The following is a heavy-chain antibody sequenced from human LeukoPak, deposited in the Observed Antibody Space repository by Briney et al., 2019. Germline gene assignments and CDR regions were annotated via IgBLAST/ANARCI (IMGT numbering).Heavy chain of an antibody. CDR1: GFTFSSYA. D-gene: IGHD3-22*01. CDR3: AKPRLLPYYYDSSGYYYMPNFDY. CDR2: ISGSGGST. Sequence: GGSLRLSCAASGFTFSSYAMSWVRQAPGKGLEWVSAISGSGGSTYYADSVKGRFTISRDNSKNTLYLQMNSLRAEDTAVYYCAKPRLLPYYYDSSGYYYMPNFDYWGQGTLVTLSS. J-gene: IGHJ4*02. V-gene: IGHV3-23*01.